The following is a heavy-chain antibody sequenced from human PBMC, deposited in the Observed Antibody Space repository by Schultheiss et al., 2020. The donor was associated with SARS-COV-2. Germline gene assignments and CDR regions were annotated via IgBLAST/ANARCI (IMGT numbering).Heavy chain of an antibody. J-gene: IGHJ6*02. CDR3: ARDMGGSTDYYYYYYGMDV. CDR1: GGSVSSGSYY. D-gene: IGHD1-26*01. Sequence: SQTLSLTCTVSGGSVSSGSYYWSWIRQPPGKGLEWIGYIYYSGSTNYNPSLKSRVTISVDTSKNQFSLKLSSVTAADTAVYYCARDMGGSTDYYYYYYGMDVWGQGTTVTVSS. V-gene: IGHV4-61*01. CDR2: IYYSGST.